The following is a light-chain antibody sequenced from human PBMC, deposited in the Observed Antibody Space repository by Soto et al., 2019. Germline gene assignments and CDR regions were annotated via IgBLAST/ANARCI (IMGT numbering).Light chain of an antibody. V-gene: IGLV2-8*01. Sequence: QSALTQPPSASGSPGQSVTISCTGTSSDVGGYNYVSWYQQHPGKAPKLMIYEVSKRPSGVPDRFSGSKSGNTASLTVSGVQGEDEGVYYCSSFAGSNNVVFGGGTKVTVL. CDR1: SSDVGGYNY. CDR3: SSFAGSNNVV. J-gene: IGLJ2*01. CDR2: EVS.